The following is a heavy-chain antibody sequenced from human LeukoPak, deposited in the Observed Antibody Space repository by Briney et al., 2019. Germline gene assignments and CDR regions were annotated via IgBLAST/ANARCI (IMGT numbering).Heavy chain of an antibody. CDR3: ARHGRDEASEGYNWFDP. J-gene: IGHJ5*02. V-gene: IGHV4-59*08. D-gene: IGHD1-26*01. CDR1: GGPISSYY. Sequence: SETLSLTCTVSGGPISSYYWRWLRQPPGKGLEGSGYIYYSGTTNHNPSLKSPVTISVDPSKNHFSLKLSSVTAADTAVYYCARHGRDEASEGYNWFDPWGQGTLVTVSS. CDR2: IYYSGTT.